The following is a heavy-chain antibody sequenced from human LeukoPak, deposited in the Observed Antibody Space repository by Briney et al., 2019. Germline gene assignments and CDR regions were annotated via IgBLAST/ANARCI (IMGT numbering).Heavy chain of an antibody. D-gene: IGHD2-15*01. CDR1: VFSFSSYS. J-gene: IGHJ4*02. CDR3: ARDAQDCSGGTCYSETDYYFDY. CDR2: ISSSSSYI. V-gene: IGHV3-21*01. Sequence: PGGSLRLSCAASVFSFSSYSMNWVRQAPGKGLEWVSSISSSSSYIYYADSVKGRFTISRDNAKNSLYLQMSSLRAEDTAVYYCARDAQDCSGGTCYSETDYYFDYWGQRTLVTVSS.